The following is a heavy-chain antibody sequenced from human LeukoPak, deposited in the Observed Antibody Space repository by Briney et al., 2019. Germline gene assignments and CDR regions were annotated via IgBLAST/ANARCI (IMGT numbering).Heavy chain of an antibody. V-gene: IGHV3-73*01. CDR2: IRSKANSYAT. CDR3: TRRTIAAAEDFDY. J-gene: IGHJ4*02. D-gene: IGHD6-13*01. Sequence: GGSLRLSCAASGFTLSGSAMHWVRQASGKGLEWVGRIRSKANSYATAYAASVKGRFTISRDDSKNTAYLQMNSLKTEDTAVYYCTRRTIAAAEDFDYWGQGTLVTVSS. CDR1: GFTLSGSA.